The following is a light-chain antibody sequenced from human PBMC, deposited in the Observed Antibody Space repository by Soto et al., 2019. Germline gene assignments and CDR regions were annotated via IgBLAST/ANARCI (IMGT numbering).Light chain of an antibody. V-gene: IGKV1-39*01. CDR1: QNIDNY. CDR3: QESYTGPAVS. J-gene: IGKJ4*01. Sequence: DIQITQSPSTLSASLGDRVTITCRASQNIDNYLNWYQHKPGKAPKLLIYATSTLQSGVPSRFSGSGSGTELTLTISSLQPEDFATYFCQESYTGPAVSFGGGTKVDIK. CDR2: ATS.